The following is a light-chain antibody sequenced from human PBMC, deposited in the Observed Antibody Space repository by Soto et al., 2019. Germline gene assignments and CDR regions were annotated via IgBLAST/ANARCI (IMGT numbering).Light chain of an antibody. Sequence: QSVLTQPASVSGSPGQSITISCTGTSSDVGGYNYVSWYQQHPGKAPKLMIYEVSNRPSGVSNRFSGSKSGNTASLTISGLQAEDEADYYCGTWDSSLSARVFGGGTQLTVL. CDR1: SSDVGGYNY. V-gene: IGLV2-14*01. CDR3: GTWDSSLSARV. J-gene: IGLJ3*02. CDR2: EVS.